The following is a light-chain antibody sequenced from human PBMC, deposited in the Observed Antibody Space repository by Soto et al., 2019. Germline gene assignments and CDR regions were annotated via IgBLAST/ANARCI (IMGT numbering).Light chain of an antibody. CDR2: DAS. CDR3: QQYNSYSRT. Sequence: DIQMPQSPSTLSASVGDRVTITCRASQSISSWLAWYQQKPGKAPKLLIYDASSLESGAPSRFSGSGSGTEFTLTISSLQPDDFATYYCQQYNSYSRTFGQGTKVDIK. J-gene: IGKJ1*01. CDR1: QSISSW. V-gene: IGKV1-5*01.